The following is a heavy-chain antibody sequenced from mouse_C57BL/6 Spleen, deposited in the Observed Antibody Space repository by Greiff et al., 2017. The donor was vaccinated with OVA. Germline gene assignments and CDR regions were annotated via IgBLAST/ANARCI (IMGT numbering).Heavy chain of an antibody. J-gene: IGHJ2*01. Sequence: EVKLMESGGGLVKPGGSLKLSCAASGFTFSDYGMHWVRQAPEKGLEWVAYISSGSSTIYYADTVKGRFTISRDNAKNTLFLQMTSLRSEDTAMYYCAGDYYGSSYAFDYWGQGTTLTVSS. CDR1: GFTFSDYG. CDR2: ISSGSSTI. CDR3: AGDYYGSSYAFDY. V-gene: IGHV5-17*01. D-gene: IGHD1-1*01.